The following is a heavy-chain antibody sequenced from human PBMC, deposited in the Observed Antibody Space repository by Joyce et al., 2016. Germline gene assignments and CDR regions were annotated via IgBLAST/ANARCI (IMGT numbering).Heavy chain of an antibody. CDR3: ARGALHYYMDV. J-gene: IGHJ6*03. CDR2: TSVYNGHT. V-gene: IGHV1-18*01. Sequence: QVQLVQSGAEVKKPGASVKVSCKASGYTFTTYGINWVRQAPGQGLEWMGWTSVYNGHTKDAHKLQGRVTMTRDTSTSTAYMELRSLRSDDTAVYYCARGALHYYMDVWGKGTTVPVSS. CDR1: GYTFTTYG.